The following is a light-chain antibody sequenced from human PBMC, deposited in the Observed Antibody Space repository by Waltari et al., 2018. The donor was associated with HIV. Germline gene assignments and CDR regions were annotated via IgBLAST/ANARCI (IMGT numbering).Light chain of an antibody. CDR1: SSNIGAGYD. V-gene: IGLV1-40*01. Sequence: QSVLTQPPSVSGAPGQTVTISCTGSSSNIGAGYDVHWYQQLHGTTHKLPCYENSNRPAGIPDRFAGSKSGTSASRAITGLQAGDEADYYCQSYDSSLSGVVFGGGTKLTVL. CDR3: QSYDSSLSGVV. J-gene: IGLJ2*01. CDR2: ENS.